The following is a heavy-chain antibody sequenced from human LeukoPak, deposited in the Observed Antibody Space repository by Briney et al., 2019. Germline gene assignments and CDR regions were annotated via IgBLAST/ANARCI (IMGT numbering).Heavy chain of an antibody. D-gene: IGHD1-7*01. J-gene: IGHJ4*02. CDR3: ARLNVITGTYY. CDR2: ISYDGSNK. V-gene: IGHV3-30-3*01. Sequence: GGSLRLSCAASGFTFSSYAMHWVRQAPGKGLEWVAVISYDGSNKYSADSVKGRFTISRDNSKNTLYLQMNSLRAEETAVYYCARLNVITGTYYWGQGTLVTVSP. CDR1: GFTFSSYA.